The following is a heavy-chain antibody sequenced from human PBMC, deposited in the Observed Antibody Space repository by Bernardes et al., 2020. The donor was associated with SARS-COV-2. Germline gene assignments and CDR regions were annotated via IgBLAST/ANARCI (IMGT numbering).Heavy chain of an antibody. Sequence: SETLCLTCTVSGGSISGYYWSWIRQPPVKGLEYIGYIFYSGSTNSNPSLKSRVTISADTSKNQLSLKLSSVTAADTAVYYCARVSIGARPAFDIWGQGTMVTVSS. J-gene: IGHJ3*02. CDR3: ARVSIGARPAFDI. V-gene: IGHV4-59*01. CDR2: IFYSGST. CDR1: GGSISGYY. D-gene: IGHD6-6*01.